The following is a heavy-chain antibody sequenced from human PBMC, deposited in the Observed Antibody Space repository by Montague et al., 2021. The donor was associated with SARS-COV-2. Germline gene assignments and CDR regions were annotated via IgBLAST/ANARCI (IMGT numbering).Heavy chain of an antibody. D-gene: IGHD3-22*01. CDR1: GGSISSGSYY. CDR3: ARDRERYDASDYSGVYYYYGMDV. J-gene: IGHJ6*02. V-gene: IGHV4-61*02. Sequence: TLSLTCTVSGGSISSGSYYWTWIRQPAGKGLEWIGRIYTSGGANYNASLKSRVTISLDTSKNQFSLKLSSVTAADTAVYYCARDRERYDASDYSGVYYYYGMDVWGQGTTVTVSS. CDR2: IYTSGGA.